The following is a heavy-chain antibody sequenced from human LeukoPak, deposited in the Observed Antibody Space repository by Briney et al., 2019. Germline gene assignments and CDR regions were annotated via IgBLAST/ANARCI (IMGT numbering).Heavy chain of an antibody. V-gene: IGHV4-34*01. Sequence: SETLSLTCAVYGGSFSGYYWSWIRQPPGKGLEWIGEINHSGSTNYNPSLKSRVTISVDTSKNQFSLKLSSVTAADTAVYYCARSTYRLLFDYYGMDVWGQGTTVTVSS. CDR2: INHSGST. CDR1: GGSFSGYY. D-gene: IGHD2-2*01. J-gene: IGHJ6*02. CDR3: ARSTYRLLFDYYGMDV.